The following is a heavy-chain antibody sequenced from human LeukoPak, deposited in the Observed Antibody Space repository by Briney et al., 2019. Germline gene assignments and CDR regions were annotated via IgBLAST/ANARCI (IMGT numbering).Heavy chain of an antibody. J-gene: IGHJ5*02. V-gene: IGHV3-30*18. D-gene: IGHD2-15*01. CDR2: ISHDGSNI. CDR1: GFAFSYYG. CDR3: AKDPYRVVVATGNYLDP. Sequence: PERSLRLSCAASGFAFSYYGMHWVRHAPGKGLEWVAVISHDGSNIHYGDSVKGRFTISRDNSKNTVYLQMNSLRAEDTAIYYCAKDPYRVVVATGNYLDPWGQGTLVTVSS.